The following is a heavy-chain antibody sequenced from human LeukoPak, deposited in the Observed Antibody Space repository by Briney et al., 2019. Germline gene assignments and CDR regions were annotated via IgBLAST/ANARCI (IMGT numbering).Heavy chain of an antibody. Sequence: GGSLRLPCVVSGITLSNYGMSWVRQAPGKGLEWVAGISDSGGSTNYADSVKGRFTISRDNPKNTLYLQMNSLRAEDTAVYFCAKRGVVIRVILVGFHKEAYYFDSWGQGALVTVSS. CDR1: GITLSNYG. CDR3: AKRGVVIRVILVGFHKEAYYFDS. J-gene: IGHJ4*02. V-gene: IGHV3-23*01. CDR2: ISDSGGST. D-gene: IGHD3-22*01.